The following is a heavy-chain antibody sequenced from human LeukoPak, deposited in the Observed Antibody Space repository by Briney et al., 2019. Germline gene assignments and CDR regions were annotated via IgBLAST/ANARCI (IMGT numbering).Heavy chain of an antibody. CDR2: IYYSGST. CDR3: ARDRRDSNYVGKPYYYYMDV. V-gene: IGHV4-39*07. J-gene: IGHJ6*03. Sequence: SETLFLTCTVSGGSISSSSYYWGWIRQPPGKGLEWIGSIYYSGSTYYNPSLKSRVTISVDTSKNQFSLKLSSVTAADTAVYYCARDRRDSNYVGKPYYYYMDVWGKGTTVTVSS. CDR1: GGSISSSSYY. D-gene: IGHD4-11*01.